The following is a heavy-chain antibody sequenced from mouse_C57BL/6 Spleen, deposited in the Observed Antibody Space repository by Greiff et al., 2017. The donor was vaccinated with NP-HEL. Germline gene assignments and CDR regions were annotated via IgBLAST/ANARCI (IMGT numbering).Heavy chain of an antibody. J-gene: IGHJ1*03. D-gene: IGHD1-1*01. V-gene: IGHV5-4*01. CDR2: ISDGGSYT. Sequence: EVQLQESGGGLVKPGGSLKLSCAASGFTFSSYAMSWVRQTPEKRLEWVATISDGGSYTYYPDNVKGRFTISRDNAKNNLYLQMSHLKSEDTAMYYCARAYYGRYFDVWGTGTTVTVSS. CDR1: GFTFSSYA. CDR3: ARAYYGRYFDV.